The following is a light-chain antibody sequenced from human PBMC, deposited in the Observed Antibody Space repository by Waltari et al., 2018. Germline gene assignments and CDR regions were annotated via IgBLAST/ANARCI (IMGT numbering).Light chain of an antibody. CDR3: QHYLRLPVT. CDR2: GAS. Sequence: EIVLTQSPGTLTLSPGESGTLSCRASQSFTRALAWYQQKPGQAPRLLIYGASNRATGIPDRFSGSGSGTDFSLTISSLEPEDFAVYYCQHYLRLPVTFGQGTKVEVK. CDR1: QSFTRA. J-gene: IGKJ1*01. V-gene: IGKV3-20*01.